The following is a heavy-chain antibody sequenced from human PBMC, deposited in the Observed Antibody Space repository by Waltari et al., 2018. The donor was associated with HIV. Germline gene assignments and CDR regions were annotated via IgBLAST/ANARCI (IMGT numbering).Heavy chain of an antibody. CDR2: MWYDGSVK. Sequence: QVRLVESGRGVVQPGRSLRLSCATSGFIFSNYDIHWVRQAPGKGLEWVAIMWYDGSVKNYADSVKGRFTISRDNSQNTAYLQMNTLRVDDTAIYYCARGGPSSTSWYMWFDPWGQGTLVTVSS. D-gene: IGHD2-2*01. V-gene: IGHV3-33*01. J-gene: IGHJ5*02. CDR1: GFIFSNYD. CDR3: ARGGPSSTSWYMWFDP.